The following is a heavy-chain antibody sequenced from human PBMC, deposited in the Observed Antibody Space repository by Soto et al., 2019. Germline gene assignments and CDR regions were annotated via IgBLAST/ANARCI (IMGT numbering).Heavy chain of an antibody. J-gene: IGHJ4*02. D-gene: IGHD1-26*01. V-gene: IGHV3-74*01. CDR1: GFTFSSYW. Sequence: PGGSLRLSCAASGFTFSSYWMHWVRQAPGKGLVWVSRINSDGSSTNYADFVKGRFTISRDNAKNTLYLQMNSLRVEDTAVYYCSRVGGSTGHWGQGTLVTVSS. CDR3: SRVGGSTGH. CDR2: INSDGSST.